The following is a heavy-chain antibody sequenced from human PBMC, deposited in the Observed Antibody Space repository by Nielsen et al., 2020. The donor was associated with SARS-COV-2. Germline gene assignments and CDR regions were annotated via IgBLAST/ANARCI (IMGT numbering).Heavy chain of an antibody. V-gene: IGHV4-30-4*07. Sequence: SETLSLTCAVSGGSISSGGYSWSWIRQPPGKGLEWIGYIYYSGSTYYNPSLKSRVTISVDTSKNQFSLKLSSVTAADTAVYYCATAWIAAAGSIWFDPWGQGTLVTVSP. J-gene: IGHJ5*02. CDR3: ATAWIAAAGSIWFDP. CDR2: IYYSGST. D-gene: IGHD6-13*01. CDR1: GGSISSGGYS.